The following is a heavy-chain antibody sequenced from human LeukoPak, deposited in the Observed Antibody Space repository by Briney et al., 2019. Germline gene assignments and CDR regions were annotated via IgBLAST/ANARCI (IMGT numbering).Heavy chain of an antibody. CDR3: DPRRYSRTGGYFDY. CDR1: GFTFSSYE. J-gene: IGHJ4*02. CDR2: ISSSGSTI. V-gene: IGHV3-48*03. D-gene: IGHD6-13*01. Sequence: PGGSLRLSCAASGFTFSSYEMNWVRQAPGKGLEWVSYISSSGSTIYYADSVKGRFTISRDNSKNTLYLQMNSLRAEDTAVYAKDPRRYSRTGGYFDYWGQGTLVTVSS.